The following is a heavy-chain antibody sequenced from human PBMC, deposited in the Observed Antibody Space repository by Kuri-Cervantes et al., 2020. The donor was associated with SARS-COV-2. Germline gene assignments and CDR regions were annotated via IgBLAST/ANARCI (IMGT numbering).Heavy chain of an antibody. CDR2: VKTNSGNT. J-gene: IGHJ6*04. CDR1: ETTFPNYD. D-gene: IGHD2-15*01. Sequence: ASVKVSCKAPETTFPNYDINWVRQATGQGLEWMGMVKTNSGNTLYAQIFQGRVTMTRDTSISTAYMELSRLRSDDTAVYYCARLSSGVDVWGKGTTVTVSS. CDR3: ARLSSGVDV. V-gene: IGHV1-8*01.